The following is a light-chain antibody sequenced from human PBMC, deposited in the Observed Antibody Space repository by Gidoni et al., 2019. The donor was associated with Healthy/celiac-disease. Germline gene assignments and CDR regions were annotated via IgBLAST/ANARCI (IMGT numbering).Light chain of an antibody. CDR1: SSDVGGYNY. V-gene: IGLV2-11*01. CDR2: DVS. Sequence: QSALTQPRSVSGSPVQSVTISCTGTSSDVGGYNYVSWYQQHPGKAPKLMIYDVSKRPSGVPDRFSGSKSGNTASLTISGLQAEDEDDYYCCSYAGSYTYVFGTGTKVTVL. J-gene: IGLJ1*01. CDR3: CSYAGSYTYV.